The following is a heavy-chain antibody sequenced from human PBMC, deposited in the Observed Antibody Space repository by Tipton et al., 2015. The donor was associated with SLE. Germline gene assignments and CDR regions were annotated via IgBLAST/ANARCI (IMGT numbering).Heavy chain of an antibody. V-gene: IGHV3-23*03. CDR1: GFTFSTYA. CDR3: ATRRWAATVRGSLDV. D-gene: IGHD6-13*01. CDR2: VYIGSSGTST. J-gene: IGHJ3*01. Sequence: SLRLSCAASGFTFSTYAMSWVRQAPGKGLEWVSVVYIGSSGTSTYYADSVKGRFTISRDNSKSTLYLQMNSLRVEDTAIYYCATRRWAATVRGSLDVWGQGTMVTVSS.